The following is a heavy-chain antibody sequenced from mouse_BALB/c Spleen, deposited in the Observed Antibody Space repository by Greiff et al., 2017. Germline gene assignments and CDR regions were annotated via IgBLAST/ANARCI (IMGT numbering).Heavy chain of an antibody. D-gene: IGHD1-1*01. J-gene: IGHJ2*01. CDR3: ARNSFITTVVAHFDY. V-gene: IGHV5-17*02. Sequence: DVHLVESGGGLVQPGGSRKLSCAASGFTFSSFGMHWVRQAPEKGLEWVAYISSGSSTIYYADTVKGRFTISRDNPKNTLFLQMTSLRSEDTAMYYCARNSFITTVVAHFDYWGQGTTLTVSS. CDR1: GFTFSSFG. CDR2: ISSGSSTI.